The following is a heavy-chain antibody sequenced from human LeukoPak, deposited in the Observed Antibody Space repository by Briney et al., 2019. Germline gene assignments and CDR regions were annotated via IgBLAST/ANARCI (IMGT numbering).Heavy chain of an antibody. Sequence: GGSLILSCAASGFTFSNAWMSWVRQAPGKGLEWVSAISGSGGSTYYADSVKGRFTISRDNSKNTMYLQMNSLRAEDTAVYYCARGPTVVNDAFDIWGQGTMVTVSS. CDR1: GFTFSNAW. V-gene: IGHV3-23*01. D-gene: IGHD4-23*01. CDR2: ISGSGGST. J-gene: IGHJ3*02. CDR3: ARGPTVVNDAFDI.